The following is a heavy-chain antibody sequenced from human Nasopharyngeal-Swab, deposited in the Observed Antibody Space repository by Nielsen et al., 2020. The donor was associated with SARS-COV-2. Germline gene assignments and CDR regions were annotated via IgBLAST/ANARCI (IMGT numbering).Heavy chain of an antibody. CDR1: GGSINSNY. J-gene: IGHJ3*02. CDR2: IYYTGST. D-gene: IGHD2-15*01. V-gene: IGHV4-59*01. CDR3: ARVMVVVPDAFDI. Sequence: ESLKISCTVSGGSINSNYWTWIRQSPGKGLEWIGYIYYTGSTNSNPSLKTRVSISVDTSKNQFSLKLSSVTAADTAVYYCARVMVVVPDAFDIWGQGTMVTVSS.